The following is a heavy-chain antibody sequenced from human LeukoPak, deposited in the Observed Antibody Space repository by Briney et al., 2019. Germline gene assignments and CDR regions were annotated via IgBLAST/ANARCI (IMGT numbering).Heavy chain of an antibody. CDR1: GFTFSNYW. D-gene: IGHD3-10*01. CDR2: INSDGSST. V-gene: IGHV3-74*01. J-gene: IGHJ4*02. CDR3: ARDLYGSGSYGYIFDY. Sequence: TGGSLRLSCAVSGFTFSNYWMHWVRQAPGKGLVWVSRINSDGSSTTYADSVKGRFTISRDNAKNSLYLQMNSLRAEDTAVYYCARDLYGSGSYGYIFDYWGQGTLVTVSS.